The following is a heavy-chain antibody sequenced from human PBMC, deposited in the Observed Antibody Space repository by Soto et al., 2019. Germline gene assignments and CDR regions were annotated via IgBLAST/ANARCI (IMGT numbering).Heavy chain of an antibody. Sequence: PSETLSLTCTVSGVSISSYYWSWIRQPPGKGLEWIGYIYYSGSTNYNPSLKSRVTISVDTSKNQFSLKLSSVTAADTAVYYCARLKNSLSLDYWGQGTLVTVSS. CDR1: GVSISSYY. J-gene: IGHJ4*02. D-gene: IGHD5-18*01. CDR3: ARLKNSLSLDY. CDR2: IYYSGST. V-gene: IGHV4-59*08.